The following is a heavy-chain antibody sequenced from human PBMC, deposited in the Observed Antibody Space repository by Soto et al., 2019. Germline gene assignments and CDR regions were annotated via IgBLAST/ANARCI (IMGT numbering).Heavy chain of an antibody. CDR3: AKLRCTGGSCYSDY. Sequence: PGGSLRLSCAASGFTFSSYSMNWVRQAPGKGLEWVSSISSSSSYIYYADSVKGRFTISRDNAKNSLYLQMNSLRPEDTALYYCAKLRCTGGSCYSDYWGQGTLVTVSS. CDR2: ISSSSSYI. J-gene: IGHJ4*02. CDR1: GFTFSSYS. V-gene: IGHV3-21*04. D-gene: IGHD2-15*01.